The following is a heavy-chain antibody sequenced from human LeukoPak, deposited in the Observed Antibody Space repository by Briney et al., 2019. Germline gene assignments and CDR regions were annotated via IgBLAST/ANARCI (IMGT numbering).Heavy chain of an antibody. J-gene: IGHJ6*03. CDR3: AKGTMLRGLIILNFYYYMDV. CDR1: GVTFGSFA. D-gene: IGHD3-10*01. CDR2: ISGSGGNT. V-gene: IGHV3-23*01. Sequence: PGGSLRLSCAASGVTFGSFAMSWVRQAPGKGLEWFSAISGSGGNTYYADSVKGRFTISRDNSKNTLYLQMNSLRAEDTAVYFCAKGTMLRGLIILNFYYYMDVWGKGTTVTVSS.